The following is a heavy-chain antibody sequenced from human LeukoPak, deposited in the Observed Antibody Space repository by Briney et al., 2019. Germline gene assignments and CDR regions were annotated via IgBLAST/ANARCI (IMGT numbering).Heavy chain of an antibody. V-gene: IGHV3-48*04. J-gene: IGHJ3*02. Sequence: GGSLRLSCAASGFTFSSYSMNWVRQAPGKGLEWVSYISSSSSTIYYADSVKGRFTISRDNAKNSLYLQMNSLRAEDTAVYYCARARSGYDPDAFDIWGQGTMVTVSS. CDR1: GFTFSSYS. CDR2: ISSSSSTI. D-gene: IGHD5-12*01. CDR3: ARARSGYDPDAFDI.